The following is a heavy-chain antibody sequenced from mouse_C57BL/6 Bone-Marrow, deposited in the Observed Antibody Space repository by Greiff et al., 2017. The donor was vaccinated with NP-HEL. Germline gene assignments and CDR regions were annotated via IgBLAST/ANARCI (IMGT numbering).Heavy chain of an antibody. CDR3: ARDATTHAMDY. J-gene: IGHJ4*01. V-gene: IGHV1-82*01. D-gene: IGHD1-1*01. Sequence: QVQLQQSGPELVKPGASVKISCKASGYAFSSSWMNWVKQRPGKGLEWIGRIYPGDGDTNYNGKFKGKATLTADKSSSTAYMQLSSRTSEDSAVYFCARDATTHAMDYWGQGTSVTVSS. CDR2: IYPGDGDT. CDR1: GYAFSSSW.